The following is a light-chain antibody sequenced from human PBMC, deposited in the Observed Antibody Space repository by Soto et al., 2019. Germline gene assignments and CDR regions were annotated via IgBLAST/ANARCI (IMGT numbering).Light chain of an antibody. CDR2: DTT. J-gene: IGLJ1*01. CDR1: TGAVTNGHY. V-gene: IGLV7-46*01. Sequence: QSALTQPPSASGSPGQSVTLTCGSSTGAVTNGHYPYWFQQKPGQAPRTLIYDTTNRHSWTPARFSGSLLGGKAALTLSGAQPEDEAEYYCLLSYNGPYVFGTGTKVTVL. CDR3: LLSYNGPYV.